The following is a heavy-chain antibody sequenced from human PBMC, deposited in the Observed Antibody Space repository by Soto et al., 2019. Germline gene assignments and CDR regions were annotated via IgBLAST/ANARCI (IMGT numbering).Heavy chain of an antibody. Sequence: GGSLRLSCAASGFTLGDYAIHWVRQAPGKGLEWVGFTRNRAYRGTTEFAASVKGRFTISRDDSTSIAYLQMNSLKTEDTAVYYCARSYCSSTSCSRFCMHVWGDALPVTVSS. J-gene: IGHJ6*04. D-gene: IGHD2-2*01. CDR2: TRNRAYRGTT. CDR1: GFTLGDYA. CDR3: ARSYCSSTSCSRFCMHV. V-gene: IGHV3-49*04.